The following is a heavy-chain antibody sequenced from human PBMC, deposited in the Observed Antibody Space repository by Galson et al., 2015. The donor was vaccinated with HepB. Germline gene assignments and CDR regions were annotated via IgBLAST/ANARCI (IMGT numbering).Heavy chain of an antibody. CDR2: ISAYNVNT. J-gene: IGHJ4*02. D-gene: IGHD6-6*01. CDR3: ARGRYSSSPPVY. CDR1: GYIFINYG. V-gene: IGHV1-18*01. Sequence: SVKVSCKASGYIFINYGINWVRQAPGQGLEWMGWISAYNVNTNYAQKLQGRVTITTDTSANTAYMELRSLRSDDTAVYYCARGRYSSSPPVYWGQGTLVTVSS.